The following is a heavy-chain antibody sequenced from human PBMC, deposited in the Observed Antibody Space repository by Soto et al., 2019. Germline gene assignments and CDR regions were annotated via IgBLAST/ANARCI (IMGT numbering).Heavy chain of an antibody. Sequence: SSETLSLTCNVSGASLSRYYWSWIRQPPGKGLEWIGRIYATGDTDYNPSLKSRISMSVDMSKKQFSLTLRSVTAADTAIYYCVRDGTKNLRDRFEPWGRGILVTVSS. D-gene: IGHD1-26*01. CDR1: GASLSRYY. CDR2: IYATGDT. CDR3: VRDGTKNLRDRFEP. J-gene: IGHJ5*02. V-gene: IGHV4-4*07.